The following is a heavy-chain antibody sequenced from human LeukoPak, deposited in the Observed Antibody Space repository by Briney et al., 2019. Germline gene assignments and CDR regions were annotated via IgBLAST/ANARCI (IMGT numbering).Heavy chain of an antibody. CDR2: IYSGGDT. D-gene: IGHD6-13*01. Sequence: TGGSLTLSCEASGFTFRSYSMNWVRQAPGKGLEWVSLIYSGGDTYYADSVKGRFTISRDNSKNTLYLQMNSLRVEDTAFYYCAKYIATSGTAGGRCFDPWGQGTLVTVSS. CDR1: GFTFRSYS. CDR3: AKYIATSGTAGGRCFDP. J-gene: IGHJ5*02. V-gene: IGHV3-53*01.